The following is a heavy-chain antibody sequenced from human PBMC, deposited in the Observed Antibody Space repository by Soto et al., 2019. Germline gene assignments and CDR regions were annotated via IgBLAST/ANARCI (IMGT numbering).Heavy chain of an antibody. Sequence: ECLKICFKGAGYSFTSYWISWVRQIPGKGLEWMGRIDPSDSYTNYSPSFQGHVTISADKSISTAYLQWSSLKASDTAMYYCAIEMATISDYYGMDVWGQGTTVTVSS. J-gene: IGHJ6*02. CDR2: IDPSDSYT. D-gene: IGHD5-12*01. CDR3: AIEMATISDYYGMDV. CDR1: GYSFTSYW. V-gene: IGHV5-10-1*01.